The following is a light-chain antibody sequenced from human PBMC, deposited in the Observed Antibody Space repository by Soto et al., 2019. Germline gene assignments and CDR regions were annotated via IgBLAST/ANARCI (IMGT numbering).Light chain of an antibody. J-gene: IGKJ1*01. Sequence: DIVMTQSPDSLAVSLGERATINCKSSQSVLYSSNNKNYLXWYQQKPGQPPKLLIYWASTRESGVPDRFSGSGSGXDXTLTISSLQAEDVAVYYCQQYYSTPRTFGQGTKVEIK. CDR1: QSVLYSSNNKNY. CDR2: WAS. V-gene: IGKV4-1*01. CDR3: QQYYSTPRT.